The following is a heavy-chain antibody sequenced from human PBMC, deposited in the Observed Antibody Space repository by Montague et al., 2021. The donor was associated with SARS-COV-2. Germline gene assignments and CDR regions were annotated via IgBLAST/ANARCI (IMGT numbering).Heavy chain of an antibody. J-gene: IGHJ4*02. CDR1: GGSISSSSYY. Sequence: SETLSLTCTVSGGSISSSSYYWGWIRQPPGKGLEWVGNENLYDSENTKYNPSLKSRVTISVDSSKNQFSLKLTSVTAADTAVYYCARGGIGAIVDWGQGTLVTVSS. D-gene: IGHD2-21*01. CDR2: ENLYDSENT. V-gene: IGHV4-39*07. CDR3: ARGGIGAIVD.